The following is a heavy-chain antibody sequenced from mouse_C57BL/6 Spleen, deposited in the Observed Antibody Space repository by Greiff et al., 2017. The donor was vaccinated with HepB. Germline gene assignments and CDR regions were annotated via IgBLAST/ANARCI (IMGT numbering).Heavy chain of an antibody. J-gene: IGHJ2*01. V-gene: IGHV1-59*01. Sequence: QVQLQQPGAELVRPGTSVKLSCKASGYTFTSYWMHWVKQRPGQGLEWIGVIDPSDSYTNYNQKFKGKSTLTVDTSSSTAYMQLSSLTSEDSAVYYCASRGVVDYWGQGTTLTVSS. CDR2: IDPSDSYT. CDR1: GYTFTSYW. D-gene: IGHD1-1*02. CDR3: ASRGVVDY.